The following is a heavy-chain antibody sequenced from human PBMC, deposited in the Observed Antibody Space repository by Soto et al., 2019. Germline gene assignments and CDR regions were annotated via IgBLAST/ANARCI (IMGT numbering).Heavy chain of an antibody. V-gene: IGHV1-18*01. CDR2: ISAYNGNT. CDR1: GYTFTSYS. CDR3: ARDVGYGLIDY. D-gene: IGHD5-18*01. Sequence: QVQLVQSGAEVKKPGASVKVSCKASGYTFTSYSISWVRQAPGQGLEWMGWISAYNGNTYHARKLQGRVTMTTDTPTIPAYMELRSLRSDDTAVYYGARDVGYGLIDYWGQGTLVTVSS. J-gene: IGHJ4*02.